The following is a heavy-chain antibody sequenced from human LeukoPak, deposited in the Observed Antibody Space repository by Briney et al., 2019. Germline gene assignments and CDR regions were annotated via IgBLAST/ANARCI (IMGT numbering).Heavy chain of an antibody. CDR3: ARDLLAAAGSWGVWFDP. D-gene: IGHD6-13*01. V-gene: IGHV4-59*01. CDR2: IYYSGST. CDR1: GGSISSYY. Sequence: PSETLSLTCTVSGGSISSYYWSWIRQPPGKGLEWIGYIYYSGSTNYNPSLKSRVTISVDTSKNQFSLKLSSVTAADTAVYYCARDLLAAAGSWGVWFDPWGQGTLVTVSS. J-gene: IGHJ5*02.